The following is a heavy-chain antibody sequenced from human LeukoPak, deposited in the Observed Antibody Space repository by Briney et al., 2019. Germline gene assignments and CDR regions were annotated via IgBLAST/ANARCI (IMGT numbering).Heavy chain of an antibody. V-gene: IGHV1-24*01. Sequence: ASVKVSCKVSGYTLTELSMHWVRQAPGKGLEWMGGFDPEDGETIYAQKFQGRVTMTEDTSTDTAYMELSSLRSEDTAVYYCARAPPFYYYGSGSYYFDYWGQGTLVTVSS. D-gene: IGHD3-10*01. J-gene: IGHJ4*02. CDR2: FDPEDGET. CDR3: ARAPPFYYYGSGSYYFDY. CDR1: GYTLTELS.